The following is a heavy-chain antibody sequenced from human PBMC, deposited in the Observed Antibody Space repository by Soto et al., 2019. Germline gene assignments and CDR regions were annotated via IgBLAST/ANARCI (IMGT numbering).Heavy chain of an antibody. CDR1: GFTFSSYS. J-gene: IGHJ4*02. CDR2: ISSSSSYI. D-gene: IGHD3-9*01. V-gene: IGHV3-21*01. Sequence: EVQLVESGGGLVKPGGSLRLSCAASGFTFSSYSMNWVRQAPGKGLEWVSSISSSSSYIYYADSVKGRFTISRDNAKNSLYLQMNRLRAEDTAVYYCAREDYDILTGYYSTLGYWGQGTLVPVSS. CDR3: AREDYDILTGYYSTLGY.